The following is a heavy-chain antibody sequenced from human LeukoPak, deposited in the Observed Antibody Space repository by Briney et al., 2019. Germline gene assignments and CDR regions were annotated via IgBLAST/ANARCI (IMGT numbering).Heavy chain of an antibody. J-gene: IGHJ6*03. D-gene: IGHD3-3*01. CDR3: ARGNYDFWNDYYYYYMDV. V-gene: IGHV4-30-2*01. CDR2: IYHSGST. Sequence: SETLPLTCTVSGGSISSGGYYWSWIRQPPGKGLEWIGYIYHSGSTYYNPSLKSRVTISVDRSKNQFSLKLSSVTAADTAVYYCARGNYDFWNDYYYYYMDVWGKGTTVTVSS. CDR1: GGSISSGGYY.